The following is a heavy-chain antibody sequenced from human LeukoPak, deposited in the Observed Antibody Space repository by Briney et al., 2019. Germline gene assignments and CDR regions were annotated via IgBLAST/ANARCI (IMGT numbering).Heavy chain of an antibody. CDR2: INPNSGGT. Sequence: GASVKVSCKASGYTFTGYYVHWVRQAPGQGLEWMGWINPNSGGTNYAQKFQGRVTMTRDTSISTAYMELSRLRSDDTAVYYCAREGPACGGDCYSFDYWGQGTLVTVSS. CDR1: GYTFTGYY. D-gene: IGHD2-21*02. CDR3: AREGPACGGDCYSFDY. J-gene: IGHJ4*02. V-gene: IGHV1-2*02.